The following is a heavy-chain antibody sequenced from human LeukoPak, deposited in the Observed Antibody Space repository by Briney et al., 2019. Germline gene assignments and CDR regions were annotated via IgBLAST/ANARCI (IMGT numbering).Heavy chain of an antibody. V-gene: IGHV1-8*01. CDR2: MNPNSGNT. Sequence: ASVKVSCKASGYTFTSYDINWVRQATGQGLEWMGWMNPNSGNTGYAQKFQGRVTMTRNTSIGTAYMELSSLRSEDTAVYYCATSSTRWGPSKMAIDIWGQGTMVTVSS. D-gene: IGHD2-2*01. CDR1: GYTFTSYD. CDR3: ATSSTRWGPSKMAIDI. J-gene: IGHJ3*02.